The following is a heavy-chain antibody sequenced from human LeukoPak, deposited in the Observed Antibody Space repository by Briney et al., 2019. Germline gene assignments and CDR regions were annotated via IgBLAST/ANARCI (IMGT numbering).Heavy chain of an antibody. D-gene: IGHD3-10*01. V-gene: IGHV4-59*12. CDR2: IYYSGRT. J-gene: IGHJ5*02. CDR3: ARRDYGSGSYPFDP. CDR1: GGSISGYY. Sequence: SETLSLTCTVSGGSISGYYWSWIRQPPGKGLDWIGYIYYSGRTNHNPSLKSRVTISVDTSKNQLSLNLSSVTAADTAVYYCARRDYGSGSYPFDPWGQGTLVTVSS.